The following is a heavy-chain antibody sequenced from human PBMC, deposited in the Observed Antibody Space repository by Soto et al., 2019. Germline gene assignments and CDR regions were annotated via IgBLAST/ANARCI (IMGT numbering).Heavy chain of an antibody. J-gene: IGHJ6*02. V-gene: IGHV3-21*01. CDR1: GFNFNSYT. Sequence: EVQLVESGGGLVKPGGSLRLSCAASGFNFNSYTINWVRQARGKRLEWLSSISSSGYIFSTDSVRGRFTISRDNGKNSVYLQINSLRAEDTAVYCCARDCSGGSCYPGMDVWGQGTTVTVSS. D-gene: IGHD2-15*01. CDR2: ISSSGYI. CDR3: ARDCSGGSCYPGMDV.